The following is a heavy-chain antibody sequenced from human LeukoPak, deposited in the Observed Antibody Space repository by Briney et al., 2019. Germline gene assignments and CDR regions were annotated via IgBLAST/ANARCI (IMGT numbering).Heavy chain of an antibody. J-gene: IGHJ4*02. D-gene: IGHD3-9*01. Sequence: SDTLSLTCTVSGGSISSYYWSWIRQPAGKGLEWIGGIYSSGSTTYNPSLKSRSTMSVDTSKNQFSLTLSYVTAADTAMYYCARDSGNFDWLLPSPFDHWGQGTLVTVSS. CDR3: ARDSGNFDWLLPSPFDH. CDR2: IYSSGST. CDR1: GGSISSYY. V-gene: IGHV4-4*07.